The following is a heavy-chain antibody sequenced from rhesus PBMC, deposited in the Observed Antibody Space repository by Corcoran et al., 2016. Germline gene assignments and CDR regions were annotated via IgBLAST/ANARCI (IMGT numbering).Heavy chain of an antibody. D-gene: IGHD6-31*01. V-gene: IGHV2-95*01. J-gene: IGHJ4*01. CDR3: ARGPLYSSGWYYFDY. CDR1: GFSISTTGTG. Sequence: QVTLKESGPALVKPTQTLTLTCTFSGFSISTTGTGVGWIRQPPGKALEWLASIYWNDSKYYSTSLKSRRTISKDTSKYQVVLTMTIMDPVDTATYYCARGPLYSSGWYYFDYWGQGVLVTVSS. CDR2: IYWNDSK.